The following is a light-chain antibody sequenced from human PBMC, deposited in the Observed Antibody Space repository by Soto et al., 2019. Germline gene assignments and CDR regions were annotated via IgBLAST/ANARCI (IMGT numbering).Light chain of an antibody. CDR3: VLYMGSGIWV. Sequence: QSVVTQAASLSVSPGTTVTLTCGLSPGSVSANYYPRWHQQTPGQAPRTLIYNTNTRSSGVPDRFSGSILGNKAALTITGAQADDESDYYCVLYMGSGIWVFGGGTQLTVL. J-gene: IGLJ3*02. CDR2: NTN. CDR1: PGSVSANYY. V-gene: IGLV8-61*01.